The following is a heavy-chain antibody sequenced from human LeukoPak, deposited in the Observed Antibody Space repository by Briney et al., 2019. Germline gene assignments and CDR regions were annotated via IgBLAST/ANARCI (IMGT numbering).Heavy chain of an antibody. V-gene: IGHV3-23*01. CDR2: ISDSGGST. CDR1: GFTFSSFA. D-gene: IGHD2-2*01. CDR3: AKSHSVVRRGYFDY. J-gene: IGHJ4*02. Sequence: GGSLRLSCAASGFTFSSFAVSWVRQAPGKGLEWLSTISDSGGSTYYADSVRGRFTISRDNSKDTLYVQMNSLRAEDAAVYYCAKSHSVVRRGYFDYWGQGALVTVSS.